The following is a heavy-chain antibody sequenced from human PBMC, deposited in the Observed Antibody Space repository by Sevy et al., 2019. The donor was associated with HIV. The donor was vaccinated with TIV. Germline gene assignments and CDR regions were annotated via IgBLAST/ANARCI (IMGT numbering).Heavy chain of an antibody. CDR2: IYYSGST. CDR1: GGSVSSGSYY. CDR3: ASTRGRWLQLDY. D-gene: IGHD3-16*01. V-gene: IGHV4-61*01. Sequence: SDTLSLTCTVSGGSVSSGSYYWSWIRQPPGKGLEWIGYIYYSGSTNYNPSLKSRVTISVDTSKNQFSLKLSSVTAADTAVYYCASTRGRWLQLDYWGQGTLVTVSS. J-gene: IGHJ4*02.